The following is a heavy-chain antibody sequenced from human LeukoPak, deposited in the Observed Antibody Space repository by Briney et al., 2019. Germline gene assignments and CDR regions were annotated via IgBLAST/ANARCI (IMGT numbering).Heavy chain of an antibody. CDR2: IYYSGST. D-gene: IGHD2-15*01. Sequence: PSETLSLTCTVSGGSISSSSYYWGWIRQPPGKGLEWIGSIYYSGSTYYNPSLKSRVTISVDTSKNQSSLKLSSVTAADTAVYYCARGNVVVVAGAFDYWGQGTLVTVSS. CDR3: ARGNVVVVAGAFDY. J-gene: IGHJ4*02. V-gene: IGHV4-39*07. CDR1: GGSISSSSYY.